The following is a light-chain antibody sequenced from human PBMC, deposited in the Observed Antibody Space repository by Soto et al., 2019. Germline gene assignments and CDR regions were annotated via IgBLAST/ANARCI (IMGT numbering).Light chain of an antibody. V-gene: IGKV3-20*01. J-gene: IGKJ1*01. CDR2: GAS. CDR3: QQYGTSPVT. Sequence: EIVLTQSPGTLSLSPGERATLSCRASQSVSSIYLAWYQQKPGQAPRLLIYGASSRAAGIPDRFSVSASGTDFTLTISRLEPEDFAVYFCQQYGTSPVTFGQGTRVEVK. CDR1: QSVSSIY.